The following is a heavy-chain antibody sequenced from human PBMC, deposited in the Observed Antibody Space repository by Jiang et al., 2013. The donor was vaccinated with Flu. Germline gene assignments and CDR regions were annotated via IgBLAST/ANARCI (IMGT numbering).Heavy chain of an antibody. J-gene: IGHJ4*02. Sequence: HWVRQAPGQGLEWMGWINPNSGGTNYAQKFQGRVTMTRDTSISTAYMELSRLRSDDTAVYYCASRYCSSTSCRWVFDYWGQGTLVTVSS. CDR3: ASRYCSSTSCRWVFDY. D-gene: IGHD2-2*01. CDR2: INPNSGGT. V-gene: IGHV1-2*02.